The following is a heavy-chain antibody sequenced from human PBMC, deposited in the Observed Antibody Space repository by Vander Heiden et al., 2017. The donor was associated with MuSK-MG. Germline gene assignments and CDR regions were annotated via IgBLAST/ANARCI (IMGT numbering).Heavy chain of an antibody. CDR1: GYSISSGYY. D-gene: IGHD3-10*01. CDR2: IYHSGST. CDR3: ARHQSSITMVRGVEGEAFDI. V-gene: IGHV4-38-2*01. Sequence: QVQLQESGPGLVKPSETLSLTCAVSGYSISSGYYWGWIRQPPGKGLEWIGSIYHSGSTYYNPSLKSRVTISVDTSKNQFSLKLSSVTAADTAVYYCARHQSSITMVRGVEGEAFDIWGQGTMVTVSS. J-gene: IGHJ3*02.